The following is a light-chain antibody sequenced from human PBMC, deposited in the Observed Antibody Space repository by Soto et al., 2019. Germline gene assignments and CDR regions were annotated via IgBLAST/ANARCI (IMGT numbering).Light chain of an antibody. Sequence: EIVLTQSPATLSLSPGERATLSCRASQTVGSYLAWFRQTPGQTPRLLIYDTSIRATGVPARFSGSGSGTDFTLTISSLEAEDFAIYYCQQRSDWPPTFGQGTKVDIK. V-gene: IGKV3-11*01. CDR3: QQRSDWPPT. J-gene: IGKJ1*01. CDR2: DTS. CDR1: QTVGSY.